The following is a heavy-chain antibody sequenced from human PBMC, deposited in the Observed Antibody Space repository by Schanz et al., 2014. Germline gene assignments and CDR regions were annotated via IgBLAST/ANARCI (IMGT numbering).Heavy chain of an antibody. CDR1: EFTFSTDA. Sequence: DVHLLESGGGLVQPGGSLRLSCAASEFTFSTDAMSWVRQAPGKGLEWVANIKHDGSVKDYVDSVEGRFTISRDNAKRSLFLQMNSLRVEDTAVYYCAKTLFPGGTQTFGNWGQGTLVIVSS. J-gene: IGHJ4*02. D-gene: IGHD2-8*02. CDR3: AKTLFPGGTQTFGN. CDR2: IKHDGSVK. V-gene: IGHV3-7*03.